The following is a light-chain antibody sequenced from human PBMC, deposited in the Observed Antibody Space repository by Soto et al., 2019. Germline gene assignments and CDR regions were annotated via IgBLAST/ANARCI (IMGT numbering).Light chain of an antibody. CDR1: SNKIGAYNY. CDR2: EVS. V-gene: IGLV2-8*01. J-gene: IGLJ1*01. CDR3: TSYAGTYSFFYV. Sequence: QSVLTQPPSASRSPGQSVTISCTGTSNKIGAYNYVSWYQQLPGKAPKLIIYEVSKRPSGVPDRFSGSKSGNTASLTVSGLQAEDEADYYCTSYAGTYSFFYVFGTGTKVTVL.